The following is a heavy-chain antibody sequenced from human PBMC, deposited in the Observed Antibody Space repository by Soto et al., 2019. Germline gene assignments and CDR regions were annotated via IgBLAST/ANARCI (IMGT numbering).Heavy chain of an antibody. CDR3: AKDGIRAIHMDH. CDR1: GFSLGSYP. CDR2: ISVSADNT. V-gene: IGHV3-23*01. Sequence: GGSLRLSCAGSGFSLGSYPLGWVRQALGKGLQWVSSISVSADNTYYADSVRGRFNISRDSSKRTLYLQMNSLRAEDTAVYYCAKDGIRAIHMDHWGQGTPVTVSS. J-gene: IGHJ4*02.